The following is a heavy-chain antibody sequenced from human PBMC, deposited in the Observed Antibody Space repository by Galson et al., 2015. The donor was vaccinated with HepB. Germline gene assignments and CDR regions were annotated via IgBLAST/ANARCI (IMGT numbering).Heavy chain of an antibody. J-gene: IGHJ4*02. CDR3: ARRSFSYVDY. CDR1: GYRFSNYW. V-gene: IGHV5-51*01. Sequence: QSGAEVKKPGESLKISCKASGYRFSNYWIGWVRQMPGKGLEWIGIIYPSDYDLRYSPSLQGQVTTPVDKTFTTTYLQWDSLEASDSAMYYCARRSFSYVDYWGQGTLVTVSS. CDR2: IYPSDYDL. D-gene: IGHD3-16*01.